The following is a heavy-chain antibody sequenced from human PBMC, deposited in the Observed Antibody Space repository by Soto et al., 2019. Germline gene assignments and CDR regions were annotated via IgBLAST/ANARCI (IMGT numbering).Heavy chain of an antibody. Sequence: ASVKVSCKASGYTFTGYYMHWVRQAPGQGLEWMGWINPNSGGTNYAQEFQGWVTMTRDTSISTAYMELSRLRSDDTAVYYCARAVRPAAIPTCFAPWGREPRFTVSS. CDR3: ARAVRPAAIPTCFAP. J-gene: IGHJ5*02. CDR2: INPNSGGT. CDR1: GYTFTGYY. V-gene: IGHV1-2*04. D-gene: IGHD2-2*01.